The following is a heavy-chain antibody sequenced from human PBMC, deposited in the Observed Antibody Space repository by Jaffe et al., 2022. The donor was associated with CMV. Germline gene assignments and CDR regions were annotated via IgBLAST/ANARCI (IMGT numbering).Heavy chain of an antibody. CDR2: ISGSGGST. J-gene: IGHJ4*02. Sequence: EVQLLESGGGLVQPGGSLRLSCAASGFTFSSYAMSWVRQAPGKGLEWVSAISGSGGSTYYADSVKGRFTISRDNSKNTLYLQMNSLRAEDTAVYYCAKLDYGDYQTYLPVDYWGQGTLVTVSS. D-gene: IGHD4-17*01. CDR1: GFTFSSYA. CDR3: AKLDYGDYQTYLPVDY. V-gene: IGHV3-23*01.